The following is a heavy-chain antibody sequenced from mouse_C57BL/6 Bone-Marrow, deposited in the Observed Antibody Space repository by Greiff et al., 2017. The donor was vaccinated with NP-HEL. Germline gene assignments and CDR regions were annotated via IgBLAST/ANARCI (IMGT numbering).Heavy chain of an antibody. V-gene: IGHV5-12*01. J-gene: IGHJ4*01. CDR2: ISNGGGST. CDR3: ARQLWLRRGYYYAMDY. CDR1: GFTFGDYY. Sequence: EVQLVESGGGLVQPGGFLKLSCAASGFTFGDYYMYWVRQTPEKRLEWVAYISNGGGSTYYPDTVKGRFTISRDNAKNTLYLQMSRLKSEDTAMYYCARQLWLRRGYYYAMDYWGQGTSVTVSS. D-gene: IGHD2-2*01.